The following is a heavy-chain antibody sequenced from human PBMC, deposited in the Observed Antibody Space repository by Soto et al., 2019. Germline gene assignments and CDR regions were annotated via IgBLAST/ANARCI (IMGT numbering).Heavy chain of an antibody. CDR1: GYTFTSYD. CDR2: MNPNSGNT. CDR3: ARGKGYYDSSGYTGPDAFDI. V-gene: IGHV1-8*01. D-gene: IGHD3-22*01. Sequence: ASVKVSCKASGYTFTSYDINWVRQATGQGLEWMGWMNPNSGNTGYAQKFQGRVTMTRNTSISTAYMELSSLGSEDTAVYYCARGKGYYDSSGYTGPDAFDIWGQGTMVTVSS. J-gene: IGHJ3*02.